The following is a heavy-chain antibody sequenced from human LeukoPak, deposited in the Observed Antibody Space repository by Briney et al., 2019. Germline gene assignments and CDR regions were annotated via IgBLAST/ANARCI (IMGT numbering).Heavy chain of an antibody. CDR3: AKLPVGTPFNF. Sequence: GRSLRLSCAASGFTFSSYGMHWVRQAPGKGLEWVAVISYDGSNKYYADSVKGRFTISRDNSKNTLYLQMNSLRAEDTAVYYCAKLPVGTPFNFWGQGTLVTVSS. J-gene: IGHJ4*02. D-gene: IGHD2/OR15-2a*01. CDR1: GFTFSSYG. CDR2: ISYDGSNK. V-gene: IGHV3-30*18.